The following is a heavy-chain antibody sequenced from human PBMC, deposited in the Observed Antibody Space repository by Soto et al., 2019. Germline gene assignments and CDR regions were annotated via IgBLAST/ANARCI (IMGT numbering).Heavy chain of an antibody. Sequence: ASVKVSCKASGYTFTSYGISGVRQAPGQGLEWMGWIGAYNGDTNYAQDLQGRVTTTTDTSTSTAYMELSSMSSDETAVYYCARDLRWEIIPVASDSCPHYYFDYWGQGTLVTVSS. CDR1: GYTFTSYG. CDR3: ARDLRWEIIPVASDSCPHYYFDY. V-gene: IGHV1-18*04. J-gene: IGHJ4*02. D-gene: IGHD6-19*01. CDR2: IGAYNGDT.